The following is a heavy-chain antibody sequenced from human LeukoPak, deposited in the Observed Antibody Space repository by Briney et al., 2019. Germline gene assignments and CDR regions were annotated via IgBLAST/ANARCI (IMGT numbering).Heavy chain of an antibody. CDR1: GFTFSSNW. V-gene: IGHV3-74*01. Sequence: QTGGSLRLSCAASGFTFSSNWMHWVRQAPGKGLVWVSRINEDGSTTDCADSVKGRSTIFRDNAKNTLYLQMNSLRAEDTAVYYCVRDLGGRSGHWGQGTLVTVSS. D-gene: IGHD1-26*01. J-gene: IGHJ4*02. CDR3: VRDLGGRSGH. CDR2: INEDGSTT.